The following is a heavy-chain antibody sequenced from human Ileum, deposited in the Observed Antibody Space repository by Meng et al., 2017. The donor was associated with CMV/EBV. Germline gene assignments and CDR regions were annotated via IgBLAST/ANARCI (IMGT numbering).Heavy chain of an antibody. CDR3: ARDNSGWVNHFDY. CDR1: GGSISSYY. D-gene: IGHD6-19*01. J-gene: IGHJ4*02. Sequence: SETLSLTCTVSGGSISSYYWSWIRQPPGKGLEWIGYIYYSGSTNYNPSLKSRVTISVDTSKNQFSLKLSSVTAADTAVYYCARDNSGWVNHFDYWGQGTLVTVSS. CDR2: IYYSGST. V-gene: IGHV4-4*08.